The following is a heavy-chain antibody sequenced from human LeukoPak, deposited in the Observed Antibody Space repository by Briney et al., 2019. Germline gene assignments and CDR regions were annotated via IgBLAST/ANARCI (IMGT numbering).Heavy chain of an antibody. CDR1: GYSFTNYW. Sequence: GESLKISCKDSGYSFTNYWIGWVRPMPGKGLEWMGIIHSADSNTKYSPSFQGQVTISADKSISTAYLQWSGLKASDTAMYYCAGARHGDYRWDYWGQGTLVTVSS. D-gene: IGHD4-17*01. CDR2: IHSADSNT. V-gene: IGHV5-51*01. CDR3: AGARHGDYRWDY. J-gene: IGHJ4*02.